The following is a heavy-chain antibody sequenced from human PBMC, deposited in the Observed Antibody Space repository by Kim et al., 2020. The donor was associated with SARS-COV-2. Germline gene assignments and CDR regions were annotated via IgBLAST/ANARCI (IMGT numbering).Heavy chain of an antibody. D-gene: IGHD4-17*01. CDR3: AREGYGDYGIDY. Sequence: NHTPSPKSRVTISVDTSKNQFSLKLSSVTAADTAVYYCAREGYGDYGIDYWGQGTLVTVSS. V-gene: IGHV4-34*01. J-gene: IGHJ4*02.